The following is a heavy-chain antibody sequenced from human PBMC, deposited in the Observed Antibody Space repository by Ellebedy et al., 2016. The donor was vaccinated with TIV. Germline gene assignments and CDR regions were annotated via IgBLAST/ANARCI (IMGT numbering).Heavy chain of an antibody. V-gene: IGHV1-18*04. J-gene: IGHJ4*01. Sequence: AASVKVSCKASGYTFSTYGITWVRQAPGQGLERMGWISAYNGDTNYAQKVQGRVTMTTDTSTSTAYMELRSLRSDDTAVYYCARDILRLVLAYWGQGTLVTVSS. CDR3: ARDILRLVLAY. CDR1: GYTFSTYG. D-gene: IGHD6-19*01. CDR2: ISAYNGDT.